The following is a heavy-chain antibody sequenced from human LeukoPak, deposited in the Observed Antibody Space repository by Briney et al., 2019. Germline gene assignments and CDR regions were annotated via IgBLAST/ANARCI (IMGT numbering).Heavy chain of an antibody. D-gene: IGHD2-2*01. CDR1: GYTFTGYY. CDR3: ARDLLGYCSSTSCYDEQRFDY. V-gene: IGHV1-2*02. CDR2: INPNSGGT. J-gene: IGHJ4*02. Sequence: GASLKVSCKASGYTFTGYYMHWVRQAPGQGLEWMGWINPNSGGTNYAQKFQDRVTITRDTSISTAYMEVSWLRSDDTAVYYCARDLLGYCSSTSCYDEQRFDYWGQGTLVTVSS.